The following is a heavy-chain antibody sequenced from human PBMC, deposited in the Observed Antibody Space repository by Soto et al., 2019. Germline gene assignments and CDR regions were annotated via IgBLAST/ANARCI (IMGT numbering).Heavy chain of an antibody. CDR1: GYTFTSYD. J-gene: IGHJ6*03. CDR3: ARGYQGSTTRHYYYYYMDV. CDR2: MNPNSGNT. D-gene: IGHD2-2*01. V-gene: IGHV1-8*01. Sequence: GASVKVSCKASGYTFTSYDINWVRQATGQGLEWMGWMNPNSGNTGYAQKFQGRVTMTRNTSISTAYMELSSLRSEDTAVYYCARGYQGSTTRHYYYYYMDVWGKGTTVTVSS.